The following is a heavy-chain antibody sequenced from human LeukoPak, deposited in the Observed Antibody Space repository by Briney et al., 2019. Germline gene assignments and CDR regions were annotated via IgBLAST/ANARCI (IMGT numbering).Heavy chain of an antibody. V-gene: IGHV4-34*01. CDR1: GGSFSGYY. Sequence: SETLSLTCAVYGGSFSGYYWSWIRQPPGKGLEWIGEINHSGSTNYNPSLKSRVTISVDTSKNQFSLKLSSVTAADTAVYYCARGSTAVAGTQVYWFDPWGQGTLVTVSS. CDR2: INHSGST. J-gene: IGHJ5*02. D-gene: IGHD6-19*01. CDR3: ARGSTAVAGTQVYWFDP.